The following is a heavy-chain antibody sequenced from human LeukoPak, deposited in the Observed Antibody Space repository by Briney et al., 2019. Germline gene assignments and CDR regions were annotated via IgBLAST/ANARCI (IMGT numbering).Heavy chain of an antibody. J-gene: IGHJ3*02. V-gene: IGHV4-59*01. CDR2: IYYSGST. D-gene: IGHD4-17*01. Sequence: SETLSHTCTVSGGSISSYYWSWIRQPPGKGLEWIGYIYYSGSTNYNPSLKSRVTISVDTSKNQFSLKLSSVTAADTAVYYCARYISRDYGVGAFDIWGQGTMVTVSS. CDR3: ARYISRDYGVGAFDI. CDR1: GGSISSYY.